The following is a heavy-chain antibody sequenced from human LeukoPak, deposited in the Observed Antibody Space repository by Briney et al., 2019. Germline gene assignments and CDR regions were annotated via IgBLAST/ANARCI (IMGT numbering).Heavy chain of an antibody. CDR1: GFTFSSYS. Sequence: GGSLRLSCAASGFTFSSYSMNWVRQAPGKGLEWVSSISSSSSYIYFADSVKGRFTISRDNAKNSLYRQMNSLRAEDTAVYYCARDKGYFFDYWGQGTLVTVSS. CDR2: ISSSSSYI. CDR3: ARDKGYFFDY. V-gene: IGHV3-21*01. J-gene: IGHJ4*02.